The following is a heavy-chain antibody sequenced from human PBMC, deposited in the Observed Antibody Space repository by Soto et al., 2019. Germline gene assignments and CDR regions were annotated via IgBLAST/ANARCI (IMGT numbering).Heavy chain of an antibody. CDR1: GGSISSYY. CDR3: ARHFDSIGYSFNFDY. D-gene: IGHD3-22*01. J-gene: IGHJ4*02. V-gene: IGHV4-59*08. CDR2: IYYSGST. Sequence: PSETLSLTCTVSGGSISSYYWSWIRQPPGKGLEWIGYIYYSGSTNYNPSLKSRVTISVDTSKNQFSLKLSSVTAAVTAVYYCARHFDSIGYSFNFDYWGQGTLVTVSS.